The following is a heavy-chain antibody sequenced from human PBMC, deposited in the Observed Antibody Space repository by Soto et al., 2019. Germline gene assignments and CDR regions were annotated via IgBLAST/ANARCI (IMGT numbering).Heavy chain of an antibody. CDR2: VNPRTGSP. Sequence: QVQLVQSGGEVRKPGASLEISCQASGYSFISHYINWVRQAPGKSFEWLGMVNPRTGSPSYARKFVXXVRXTRXXXXSTVHMTLNSLTSEDTAIYYCAREGDPVTVLDYWGQGTVVSVSS. J-gene: IGHJ4*02. CDR1: GYSFISHY. D-gene: IGHD4-17*01. V-gene: IGHV1-46*01. CDR3: AREGDPVTVLDY.